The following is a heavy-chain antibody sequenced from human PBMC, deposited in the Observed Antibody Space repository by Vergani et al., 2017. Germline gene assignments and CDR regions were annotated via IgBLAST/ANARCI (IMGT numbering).Heavy chain of an antibody. CDR1: GFTVSSNY. D-gene: IGHD5-12*01. V-gene: IGHV3-66*01. CDR2: IYSGGST. J-gene: IGHJ6*02. CDR3: ARDNSSYRYSPPTYYYYGMDV. Sequence: EVQLVESGGGLVQPGGSLRLSCAASGFTVSSNYMSWVRQAPGKGLGWVSVIYSGGSTYYANSVKGRFTISRDNSKNTLHLQMNILRAEDTAVYYCARDNSSYRYSPPTYYYYGMDVWGQGTTVTVSS.